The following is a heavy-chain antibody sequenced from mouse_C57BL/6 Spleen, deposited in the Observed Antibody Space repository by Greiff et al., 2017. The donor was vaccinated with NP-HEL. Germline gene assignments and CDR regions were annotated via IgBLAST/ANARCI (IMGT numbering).Heavy chain of an antibody. CDR1: GFTFTDYY. CDR2: LRNKANGYTT. D-gene: IGHD1-1*01. J-gene: IGHJ1*03. Sequence: VKVVESGGGLVQPGGSLSLSCAAFGFTFTDYYMSWVRQPPGKALEWLGFLRNKANGYTTEYSASVKGRFTISRDNSQSILYLQMNALRAEDSATYYCARSPVVAKYFDVWGTGTTVTVSS. CDR3: ARSPVVAKYFDV. V-gene: IGHV7-3*01.